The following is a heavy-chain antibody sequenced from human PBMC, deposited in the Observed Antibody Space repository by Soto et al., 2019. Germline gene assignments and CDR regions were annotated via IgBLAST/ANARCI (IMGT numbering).Heavy chain of an antibody. CDR1: GFTFSSYG. V-gene: IGHV3-30*18. D-gene: IGHD6-13*01. CDR2: ISYDGSNK. CDR3: AKDPAAPAYFHY. Sequence: GGSLRLSCAASGFTFSSYGMHWVRQAPGKGLEWVAVISYDGSNKYYADSVKGRFTISRDNSKNTLYLQMNSLRAEDTAVYYFAKDPAAPAYFHYWRQGTLVTV. J-gene: IGHJ4*02.